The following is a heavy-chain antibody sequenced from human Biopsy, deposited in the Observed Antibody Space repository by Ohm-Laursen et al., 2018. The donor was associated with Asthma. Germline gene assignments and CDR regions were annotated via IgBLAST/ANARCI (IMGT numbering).Heavy chain of an antibody. CDR3: ARAYGGNFFSGAFDI. CDR1: GFAFDSYA. J-gene: IGHJ3*02. Sequence: SLRLSCAASGFAFDSYAMYWVRQAPGKGLEWVAVISYDGNHKFYEDSVKGRFTISRDNSKNTLSLQMNSLRAEDTAVYYCARAYGGNFFSGAFDIWGQGTMVTVSS. V-gene: IGHV3-30*03. CDR2: ISYDGNHK. D-gene: IGHD4-23*01.